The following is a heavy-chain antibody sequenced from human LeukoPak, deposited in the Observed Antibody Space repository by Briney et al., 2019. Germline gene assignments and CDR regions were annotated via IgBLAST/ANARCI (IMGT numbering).Heavy chain of an antibody. D-gene: IGHD1-26*01. CDR3: ARIPIVGQEDY. CDR2: IYVGGNT. V-gene: IGHV3-53*01. CDR1: GFTVSNNC. Sequence: AGGSLRLSCAASGFTVSNNCMNWVRQAPGKGLEWVSVIYVGGNTYYADSVMGRFTISRDKSKNTVYLQMNSLRADDTAVYYCARIPIVGQEDYWGQGTLVTVSS. J-gene: IGHJ4*02.